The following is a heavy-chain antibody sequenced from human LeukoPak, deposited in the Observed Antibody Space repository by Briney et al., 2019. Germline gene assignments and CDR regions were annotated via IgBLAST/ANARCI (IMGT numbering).Heavy chain of an antibody. V-gene: IGHV1-46*01. CDR1: GYTFTSYY. CDR2: INPSGGST. D-gene: IGHD6-6*01. Sequence: ASVNVSCKASGYTFTSYYMHWVRQAPGQGLEWMGIINPSGGSTSYAQKFQGRVTMTRDTSTSTVYMELSSLRSEDTAVYYCARDMALRPSIAARRTHAFDIWGQGTMVTVSS. J-gene: IGHJ3*02. CDR3: ARDMALRPSIAARRTHAFDI.